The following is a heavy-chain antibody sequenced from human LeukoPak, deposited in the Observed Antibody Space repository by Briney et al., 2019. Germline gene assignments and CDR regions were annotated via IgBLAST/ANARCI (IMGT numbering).Heavy chain of an antibody. CDR1: GFTFRSYW. D-gene: IGHD2-2*01. Sequence: PGGSLRLSCAASGFTFRSYWMSWVRQAPGKGLEWVANIKQDGSEKYYVDSVKGRFTISRDNAKNSLYLQMNSLRAEDTAVYYCARGRLGYCSSTSCYRDPSYYYYMDVWGKGTTVTVSS. CDR3: ARGRLGYCSSTSCYRDPSYYYYMDV. V-gene: IGHV3-7*01. J-gene: IGHJ6*03. CDR2: IKQDGSEK.